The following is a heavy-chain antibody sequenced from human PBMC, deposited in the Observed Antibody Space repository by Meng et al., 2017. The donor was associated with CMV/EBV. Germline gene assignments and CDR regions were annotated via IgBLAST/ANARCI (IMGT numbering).Heavy chain of an antibody. D-gene: IGHD6-6*01. V-gene: IGHV3-53*01. CDR1: GFTVSSNY. Sequence: GGSLRLSCADSGFTVSSNYMSWVRQAPGKGLEWVSVIYSGGSTYYADSVKGRFTISRDNSKNTLYLQMNSLRAEDTDVYYCERAPSSDFDYWGQGTLVTVSS. CDR2: IYSGGST. J-gene: IGHJ4*02. CDR3: ERAPSSDFDY.